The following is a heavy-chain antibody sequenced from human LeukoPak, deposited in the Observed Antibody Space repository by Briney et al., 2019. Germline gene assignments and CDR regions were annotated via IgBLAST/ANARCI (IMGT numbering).Heavy chain of an antibody. D-gene: IGHD1-26*01. CDR1: GFTFSTYE. J-gene: IGHJ4*02. V-gene: IGHV3-48*03. CDR2: IPSSGSTI. CDR3: AREATGATGYFDY. Sequence: GGSLRLSCAASGFTFSTYEMNWVRQAPGKGLEWVSYIPSSGSTIYYVDSVKGRFTISRDNAKNSLYLQMNSLRVEDTAVYYCAREATGATGYFDYWGQGTLVTVSS.